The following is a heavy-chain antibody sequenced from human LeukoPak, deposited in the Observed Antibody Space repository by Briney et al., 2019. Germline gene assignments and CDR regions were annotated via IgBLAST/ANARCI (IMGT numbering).Heavy chain of an antibody. CDR3: AKDITSQHTTID. CDR2: ISSSSSTI. D-gene: IGHD5-18*01. V-gene: IGHV3-48*01. J-gene: IGHJ4*02. CDR1: GFTFSSYS. Sequence: GGSLRLSCAASGFTFSSYSMNWVRQAPGKGLEWVSYISSSSSTIYYADSVKGRFTISRDNSKNTLYLQMNSLRAEDTAVYYCAKDITSQHTTIDWGQGTLVTVSS.